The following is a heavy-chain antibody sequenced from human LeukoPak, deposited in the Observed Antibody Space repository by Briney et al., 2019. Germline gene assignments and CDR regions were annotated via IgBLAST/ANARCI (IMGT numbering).Heavy chain of an antibody. D-gene: IGHD3-10*01. CDR2: ISSSGSTI. CDR1: GFTFSSYE. Sequence: GGSLRLSCAASGFTFSSYEMNWVRQAPGKGLEWVSYISSSGSTIYYADSVKGRFTISRDNAKNSLYLQMNSLRAEDTAVYYCARNHYGSGSYYTTQYYYYMDVWGKGTTVTISS. V-gene: IGHV3-48*03. J-gene: IGHJ6*03. CDR3: ARNHYGSGSYYTTQYYYYMDV.